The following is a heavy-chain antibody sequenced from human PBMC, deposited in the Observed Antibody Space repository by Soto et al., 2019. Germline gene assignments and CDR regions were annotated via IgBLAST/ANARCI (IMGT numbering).Heavy chain of an antibody. J-gene: IGHJ4*02. CDR3: ARVGGFGATTIDY. Sequence: QVQLQESGPGLVKPSQTLSLTCTVSGGSISSGDYYWSWIRQPPGKGLEWIGYIYYSGSTYYNPYHKSRVTISVDTSKNQFSLKLSSVTAADTAVYYCARVGGFGATTIDYWGQGTLVTVSS. CDR1: GGSISSGDYY. CDR2: IYYSGST. V-gene: IGHV4-30-4*01. D-gene: IGHD3-10*01.